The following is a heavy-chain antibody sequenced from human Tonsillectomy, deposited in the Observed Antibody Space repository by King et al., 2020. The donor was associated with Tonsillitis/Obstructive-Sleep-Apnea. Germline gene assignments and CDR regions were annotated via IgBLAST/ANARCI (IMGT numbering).Heavy chain of an antibody. CDR1: GYTFTSYA. CDR3: ARGGLWYYGSGTTRIRNFDY. V-gene: IGHV7-4-1*02. D-gene: IGHD3-10*01. J-gene: IGHJ4*02. CDR2: INTNTGNP. Sequence: HVQLVESGSELKKPGASVKVSCKASGYTFTSYAMNWVRQAPGQGLEWMGWINTNTGNPTYAQGFTGRFVFSLDTSVSTAYLQISSLKAEDTAVYYCARGGLWYYGSGTTRIRNFDYWGQGTLVTVSS.